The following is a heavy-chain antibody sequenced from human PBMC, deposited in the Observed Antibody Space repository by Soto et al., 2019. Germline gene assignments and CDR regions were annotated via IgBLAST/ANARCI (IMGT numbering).Heavy chain of an antibody. CDR3: ARELFWDIVVVPAVTSSGPLDP. D-gene: IGHD2-2*01. Sequence: GASVKVSCKASGYTFTSYDINWVRQATGQGLEWMGWMNPNSGNTGYAQKFQGRVTMTRNTSISTAYMELSSLRSEDTAVYYCARELFWDIVVVPAVTSSGPLDPWGQGTLVTVSS. V-gene: IGHV1-8*01. CDR2: MNPNSGNT. J-gene: IGHJ5*02. CDR1: GYTFTSYD.